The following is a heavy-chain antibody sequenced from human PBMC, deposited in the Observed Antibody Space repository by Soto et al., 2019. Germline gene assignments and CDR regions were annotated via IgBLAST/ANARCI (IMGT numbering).Heavy chain of an antibody. CDR3: ARGGLIAVAGSAFDS. D-gene: IGHD6-19*01. CDR1: DFTFSSYG. J-gene: IGHJ4*02. Sequence: PGGSLRLSCAASDFTFSSYGMHWVRQAPGKGLEWVAVIWYDGSNKYYEDSVKGRFTISRDNSKNMVFLQMNSLRAEDTAVYYCARGGLIAVAGSAFDSWGQGTLVTVSS. V-gene: IGHV3-33*01. CDR2: IWYDGSNK.